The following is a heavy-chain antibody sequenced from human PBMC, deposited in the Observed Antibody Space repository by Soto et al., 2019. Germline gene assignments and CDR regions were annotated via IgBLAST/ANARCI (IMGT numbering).Heavy chain of an antibody. Sequence: GASVKVSCKASGYILTSYNIHWVRQAPGQGLEWMGIINPTGGGTSYAQKFQGRVTMTRDTSTSTVYMELSSLRSEDTAMYFCVRIYRSSSYFDFWGQGTLVTVSS. CDR3: VRIYRSSSYFDF. CDR1: GYILTSYN. J-gene: IGHJ4*02. V-gene: IGHV1-46*01. D-gene: IGHD6-6*01. CDR2: INPTGGGT.